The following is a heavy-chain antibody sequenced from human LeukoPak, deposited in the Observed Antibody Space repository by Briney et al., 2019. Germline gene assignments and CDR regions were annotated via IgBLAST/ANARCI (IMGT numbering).Heavy chain of an antibody. CDR3: AKDDAWGRFYH. CDR1: GFTFSSHG. V-gene: IGHV3-23*01. J-gene: IGHJ1*01. D-gene: IGHD3-16*01. Sequence: GGSLILSCAASGFTFSSHGMNWVRQAPGKGLEWVSGSSSIGGRTYYADSVRGRFTVTRDNSRDTLHLQMNSLRAEDTGVYYCAKDDAWGRFYHWGQGTLVTVSS. CDR2: SSSIGGRT.